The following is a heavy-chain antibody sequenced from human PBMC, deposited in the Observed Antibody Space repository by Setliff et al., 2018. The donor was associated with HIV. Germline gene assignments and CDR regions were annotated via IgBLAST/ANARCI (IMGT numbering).Heavy chain of an antibody. D-gene: IGHD5-18*01. CDR2: IYHTGNT. Sequence: SETLSLTCAVSGGSISSGGYSWSWIRQSPGKGREWIGYIYHTGNTYYNPSLKSRITIALARSQNHFSLRLTSVAAADTAIYYCARLDSDNPSSSYRFFDLWGRGTLVTVSS. J-gene: IGHJ2*01. V-gene: IGHV4-30-2*06. CDR1: GGSISSGGYS. CDR3: ARLDSDNPSSSYRFFDL.